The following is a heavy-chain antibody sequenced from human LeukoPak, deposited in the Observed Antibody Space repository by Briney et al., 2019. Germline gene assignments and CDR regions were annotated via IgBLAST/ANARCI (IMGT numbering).Heavy chain of an antibody. CDR3: ARDKQHSYGRYFDH. V-gene: IGHV4-59*01. D-gene: IGHD3-16*01. Sequence: SETLSLTCNVSGDSISTYHWDWIREPPGKGLEWIGYMQSTGNSKYNPSLRSRVNMFVDTSKNQAALILSSVTAADTAVYYCARDKQHSYGRYFDHWGQGALVTVSS. CDR2: MQSTGNS. CDR1: GDSISTYH. J-gene: IGHJ4*02.